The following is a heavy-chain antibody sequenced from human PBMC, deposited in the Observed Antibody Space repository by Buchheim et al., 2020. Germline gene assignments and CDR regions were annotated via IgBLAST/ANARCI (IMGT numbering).Heavy chain of an antibody. Sequence: VQLVESGGGLVKPGGPLRLSCAASGFTFSSYGMHWVRQAPGKGLEWVAVISYDGSNKYYADSVKGRFTISRDNSKNTLYLQMNSLRAEDTAVYYCAKDRAVRYTKSGFDYWGQGTL. CDR3: AKDRAVRYTKSGFDY. D-gene: IGHD1-1*01. CDR1: GFTFSSYG. V-gene: IGHV3-30*18. CDR2: ISYDGSNK. J-gene: IGHJ4*02.